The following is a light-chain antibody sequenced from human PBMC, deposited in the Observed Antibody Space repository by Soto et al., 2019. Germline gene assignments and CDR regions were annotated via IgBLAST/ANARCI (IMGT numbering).Light chain of an antibody. J-gene: IGKJ1*01. CDR1: QSVSSN. CDR2: GAF. Sequence: EIVMTQSPATLSVSPGERATLSCRASQSVSSNLAWYQQKPGQAPRLLIYGAFTRATDIPARFSGSGSGREFTLIISSLQSEDFVVYYCQQHNNWPPWTFGQGTKVESK. CDR3: QQHNNWPPWT. V-gene: IGKV3-15*01.